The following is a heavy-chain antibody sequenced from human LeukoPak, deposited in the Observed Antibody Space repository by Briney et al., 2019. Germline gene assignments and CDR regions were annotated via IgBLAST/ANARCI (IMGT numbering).Heavy chain of an antibody. V-gene: IGHV1-8*01. CDR2: MNPNSGNT. J-gene: IGHJ4*02. CDR3: ARGNYDYIWGSYRYTGLRY. CDR1: GYTFTSYD. Sequence: ASVKVSCKASGYTFTSYDINWVRQATGQGLEWMGWMNPNSGNTGYAQKFQGRVTMTRNTSISTAYMELSSLRSEDTAVYYCARGNYDYIWGSYRYTGLRYWGQGTLVTVSS. D-gene: IGHD3-16*02.